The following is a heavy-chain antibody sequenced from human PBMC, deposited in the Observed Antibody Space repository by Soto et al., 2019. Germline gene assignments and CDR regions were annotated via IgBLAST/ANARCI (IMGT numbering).Heavy chain of an antibody. J-gene: IGHJ4*02. CDR3: ARGGVDTVDSSVFYEY. CDR1: GGSISSYY. CDR2: IYTSGST. V-gene: IGHV4-4*07. Sequence: SETLSLTCTVSGGSISSYYWSWIRQPAGKGLEWIGRIYTSGSTNYNPSLKSRVTMSVDTSKNQFSLKLSSVTAADTAVYCCARGGVDTVDSSVFYEYWGRGPPVPVPS. D-gene: IGHD3-22*01.